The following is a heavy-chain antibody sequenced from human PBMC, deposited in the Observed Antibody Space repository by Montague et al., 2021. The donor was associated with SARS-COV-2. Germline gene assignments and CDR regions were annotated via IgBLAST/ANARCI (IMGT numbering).Heavy chain of an antibody. CDR3: ASSSGYSYGYYFDY. V-gene: IGHV4-39*07. D-gene: IGHD5-18*01. CDR1: GGSISGSTYL. Sequence: SETLSLTCTVSGGSISGSTYLWDWIRQPPGQGLEWIASVYYSRSTYYNPSLRSRVTISVDTSKNQFSLKLSSVTAADTSVYYCASSSGYSYGYYFDYWGQGTLVTVSS. CDR2: VYYSRST. J-gene: IGHJ4*02.